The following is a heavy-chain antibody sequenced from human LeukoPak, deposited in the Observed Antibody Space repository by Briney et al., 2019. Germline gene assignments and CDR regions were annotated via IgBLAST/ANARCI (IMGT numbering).Heavy chain of an antibody. CDR1: GFTFSSYA. V-gene: IGHV3-23*01. CDR3: AKGSRGSCSRTYCYPFDY. Sequence: GGSLRLSCAASGFTFSSYAMSWVRQIPGKGLEWVSAISGSDAGTYYADSVKGRFTISRDNSKNTLYLQMNRLRAEDTAVYYCAKGSRGSCSRTYCYPFDYWGQGTPVTVSS. J-gene: IGHJ4*02. CDR2: ISGSDAGT. D-gene: IGHD2-2*01.